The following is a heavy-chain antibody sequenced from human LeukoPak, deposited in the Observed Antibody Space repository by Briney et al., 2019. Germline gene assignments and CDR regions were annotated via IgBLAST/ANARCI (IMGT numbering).Heavy chain of an antibody. CDR3: ARQRANSGTYYLSPFDI. D-gene: IGHD1-26*01. V-gene: IGHV3-48*03. Sequence: GGSLRLSCAASGFTFSSYEMNWVRQAPGKGLEWVSYISSSGSTIYYADSVKGRFTISRDNAKNSLYLQMNSLRAEDTAVYYCARQRANSGTYYLSPFDIWGQGTMVTVSS. CDR2: ISSSGSTI. CDR1: GFTFSSYE. J-gene: IGHJ3*02.